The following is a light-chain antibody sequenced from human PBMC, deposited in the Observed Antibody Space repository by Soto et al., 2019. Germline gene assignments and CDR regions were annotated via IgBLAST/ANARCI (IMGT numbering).Light chain of an antibody. V-gene: IGKV3-20*01. Sequence: EIVLTQSPGTLSLSPGERATLSCRASQSVSSSYLAWYQQKPGQAPRLLIYGASSRVTVIPDRFSGSGSGTDFTLTITRLEPEDFAVYYCQQYGSSPWTFGQGTKVDTK. CDR3: QQYGSSPWT. CDR2: GAS. J-gene: IGKJ1*01. CDR1: QSVSSSY.